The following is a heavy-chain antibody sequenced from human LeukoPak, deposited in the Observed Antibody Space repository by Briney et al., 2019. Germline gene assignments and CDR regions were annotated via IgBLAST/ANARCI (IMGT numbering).Heavy chain of an antibody. J-gene: IGHJ4*02. D-gene: IGHD3-10*01. CDR1: GFIFSDYY. Sequence: GGSLRLXCAASGFIFSDYYMSWSRQAPGKGLEWVSYISGRGSTIYYADSVKGRFTISRDNAKKSLYLQMNRLRGEDTAVYFCARLSRETFDTWGQGTLVTVSS. V-gene: IGHV3-11*04. CDR3: ARLSRETFDT. CDR2: ISGRGSTI.